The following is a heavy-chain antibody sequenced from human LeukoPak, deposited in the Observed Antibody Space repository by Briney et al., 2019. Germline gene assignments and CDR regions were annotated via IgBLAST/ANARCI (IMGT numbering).Heavy chain of an antibody. D-gene: IGHD3-22*01. V-gene: IGHV4-59*05. Sequence: PSETLSLTCTVSGGSISSYYWSWIRQPPGKGLEWIGSIYYSGSTYYNPSLKSRVTISVDTSKNQFSLKLSSVTAADTAVYYCARRIDQYYYDSSGYSNAFDIWGQGTMVTVSS. CDR1: GGSISSYY. CDR3: ARRIDQYYYDSSGYSNAFDI. J-gene: IGHJ3*02. CDR2: IYYSGST.